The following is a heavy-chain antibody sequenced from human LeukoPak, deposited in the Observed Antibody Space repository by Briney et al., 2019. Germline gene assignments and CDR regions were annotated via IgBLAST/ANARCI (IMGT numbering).Heavy chain of an antibody. D-gene: IGHD3-10*01. CDR3: AKAHVPTMIRGVVSSD. V-gene: IGHV3-11*01. Sequence: GGSLRLSCAASGFTFSDYNMRWIRQAPGKGLEWVSSISRSGSTKYYADSVKGRFTISRDNAKNSLFLQMNSLRAEDTALYYCAKAHVPTMIRGVVSSDWGQGTLVTVSS. CDR1: GFTFSDYN. CDR2: ISRSGSTK. J-gene: IGHJ4*02.